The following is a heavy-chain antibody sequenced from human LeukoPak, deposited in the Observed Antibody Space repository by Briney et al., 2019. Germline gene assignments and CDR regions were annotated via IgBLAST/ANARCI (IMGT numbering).Heavy chain of an antibody. D-gene: IGHD3-10*02. J-gene: IGHJ6*04. V-gene: IGHV3-30*02. CDR3: AELGITMIGGV. CDR2: IPYDGSHK. CDR1: GFIFSSYG. Sequence: GGSLRLSCAASGFIFSSYGIHWVRQAPGKGLEWVAFIPYDGSHKYYANSVQGRFTISRDNSKNTLYLQMNALRPEDTAVYFCAELGITMIGGVWGKGTTVTISS.